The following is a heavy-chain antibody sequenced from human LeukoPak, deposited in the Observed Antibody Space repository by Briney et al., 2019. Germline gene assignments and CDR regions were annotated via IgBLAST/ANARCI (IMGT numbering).Heavy chain of an antibody. V-gene: IGHV3-49*04. CDR2: IRRKAHGGTT. Sequence: GGSLRLSCTTSGFTFGDYAMSLVRQAPGTGLEWVSFIRRKAHGGTTEYAASVKGRFSSSRDDSKSIAYLQMNSLKTEDTAVYFCTRVTYYYDNSGYFHFDSWGQGSLVTVSS. J-gene: IGHJ4*02. CDR1: GFTFGDYA. D-gene: IGHD3-22*01. CDR3: TRVTYYYDNSGYFHFDS.